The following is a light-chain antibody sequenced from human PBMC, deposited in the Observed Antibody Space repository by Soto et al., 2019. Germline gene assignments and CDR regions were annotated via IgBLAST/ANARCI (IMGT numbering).Light chain of an antibody. J-gene: IGLJ1*01. CDR1: SSDVGGYNY. CDR3: CSYAGSYTFAYV. V-gene: IGLV2-11*01. Sequence: QSALTQPRSVSGSPGQSVTISCTGTSSDVGGYNYVSWYQQHAGKAPKLMIYDVSKRPSGVPDRFSGSKSGNTASLTISGLQAEDEADYYFCSYAGSYTFAYVFGTGTKLTVL. CDR2: DVS.